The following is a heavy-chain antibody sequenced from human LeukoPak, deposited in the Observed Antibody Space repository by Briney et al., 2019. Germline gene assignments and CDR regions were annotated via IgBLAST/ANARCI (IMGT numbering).Heavy chain of an antibody. J-gene: IGHJ6*03. CDR1: VESFSGYY. V-gene: IGHV4-34*01. D-gene: IGHD3-10*01. CDR2: INHSGST. CDR3: ARGYYGSGSHCCHMDV. Sequence: SETLSLTCAVYVESFSGYYWSWIRQPPGRGLEWIGEINHSGSTNYNSSLKSRATISVDTSKNQFSLKLSSVTAADTAVYYCARGYYGSGSHCCHMDVWGKGTTITVS.